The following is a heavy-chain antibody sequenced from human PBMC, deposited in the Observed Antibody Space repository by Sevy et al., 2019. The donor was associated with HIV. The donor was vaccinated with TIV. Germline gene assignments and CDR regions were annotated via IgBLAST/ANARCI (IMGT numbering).Heavy chain of an antibody. V-gene: IGHV3-9*01. Sequence: GGSLRLSCAASGFTFDDYAMHWVRQAPGKGLEWVSGISWNSGSIGYADSVKGRFTISRDNAKNSLYLQMNSLRAEDTALYYCAKEGMVRGVIRGWFDPWGQGTLVTVSS. CDR2: ISWNSGSI. CDR1: GFTFDDYA. CDR3: AKEGMVRGVIRGWFDP. D-gene: IGHD3-10*01. J-gene: IGHJ5*02.